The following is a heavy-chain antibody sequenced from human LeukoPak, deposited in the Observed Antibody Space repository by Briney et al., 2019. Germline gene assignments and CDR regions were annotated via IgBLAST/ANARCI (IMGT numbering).Heavy chain of an antibody. CDR3: ARRAPYCSSTSCHTNWFDP. D-gene: IGHD2-2*01. J-gene: IGHJ5*02. V-gene: IGHV4-59*01. CDR1: GDSISSYY. Sequence: SETLSLTCTVSGDSISSYYWSWIRQPPGKGLDWIGYIYYSGSTNYNPSLKSRVTISVDRSKNQFSLKLNSVTAADTAVYYCARRAPYCSSTSCHTNWFDPWGQGTLVTVSS. CDR2: IYYSGST.